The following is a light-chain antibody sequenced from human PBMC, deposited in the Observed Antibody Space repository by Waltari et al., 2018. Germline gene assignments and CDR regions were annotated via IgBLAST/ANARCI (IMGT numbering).Light chain of an antibody. Sequence: QSALTQPASVSGSPGQSIAISRTGTSSDVGAYASVSRHQQHPGKAPKLVIYEVSNRPSGVSNRFSGSRSGNTASLTISGLQAEDEADYYCCSYTSSSVSYVFGTGTRVTV. CDR3: CSYTSSSVSYV. V-gene: IGLV2-14*01. J-gene: IGLJ1*01. CDR1: SSDVGAYAS. CDR2: EVS.